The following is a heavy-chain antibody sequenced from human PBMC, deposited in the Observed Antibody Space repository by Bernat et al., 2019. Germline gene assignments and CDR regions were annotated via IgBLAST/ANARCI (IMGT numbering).Heavy chain of an antibody. CDR1: GGSISSSSYY. CDR3: ASHRGIAAAGPPPWFDP. D-gene: IGHD6-13*01. J-gene: IGHJ5*02. Sequence: QLQLQESGPGLVKPSETLSLTYTVSGGSISSSSYYWGWIRQPPGKGLEWIGSIYYSGSTYYNPSLKSRVTISVDTSKNQFSLKLSSVTAADTAVYYCASHRGIAAAGPPPWFDPWGQGTLVTVSS. CDR2: IYYSGST. V-gene: IGHV4-39*01.